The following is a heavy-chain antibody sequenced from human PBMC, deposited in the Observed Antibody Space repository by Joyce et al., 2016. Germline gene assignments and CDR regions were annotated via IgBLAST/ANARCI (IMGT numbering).Heavy chain of an antibody. J-gene: IGHJ4*02. CDR3: ARAYSSSWDFDY. D-gene: IGHD6-13*01. V-gene: IGHV3-53*01. CDR2: IYSGGNT. Sequence: EVQLVESGVGLIQPGGSLRLSCAASGFTVSHNYMSWVRQAPAKGLEGVSIIYSGGNTYYADSVKGRFTSSRDNSKNTLYLQMNSLRAEDTAVYYCARAYSSSWDFDYWGQGTLVTVSS. CDR1: GFTVSHNY.